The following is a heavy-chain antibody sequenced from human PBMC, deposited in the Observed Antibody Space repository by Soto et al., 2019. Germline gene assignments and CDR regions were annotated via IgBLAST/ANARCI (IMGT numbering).Heavy chain of an antibody. Sequence: QLQLQESGPGLVKPSETLSLTCTVSGGSISSSSYYWGWIRQPPGKGLEWIGIIYYSGSTYYNPFLKSRVTISLDTSRNQFSLKLRSVTAADTAVYYCGGQEIWFDPWGQGTLVSVSS. CDR2: IYYSGST. CDR3: GGQEIWFDP. CDR1: GGSISSSSYY. J-gene: IGHJ5*02. V-gene: IGHV4-39*01.